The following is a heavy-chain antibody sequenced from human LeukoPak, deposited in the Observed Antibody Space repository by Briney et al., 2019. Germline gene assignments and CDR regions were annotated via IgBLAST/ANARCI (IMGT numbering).Heavy chain of an antibody. V-gene: IGHV4-31*03. CDR1: GGSISSGGYY. J-gene: IGHJ6*02. CDR3: YMTTKPRHYYGMDV. D-gene: IGHD4-17*01. CDR2: IYYSGST. Sequence: SETLSLTCTVSGGSISSGGYYWSWIRQHPGKGLEWIGYIYYSGSTYYNPSLKSRVTISVDTSKNQFSLKLSSVTAADTAVYYCYMTTKPRHYYGMDVWGQGTTVTVSS.